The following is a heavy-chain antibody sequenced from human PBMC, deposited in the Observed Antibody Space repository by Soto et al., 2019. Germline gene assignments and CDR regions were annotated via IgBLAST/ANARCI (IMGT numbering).Heavy chain of an antibody. CDR2: IYPADSDA. CDR3: ARRGGDSSGYYAGVAFDI. Sequence: GESLKISCKGSEYRFTGYWIAWVRQMPGKGLEWMGIIYPADSDARYSPSFQGQVTISADRSISTAYLQWSSLKASDTAMYYCARRGGDSSGYYAGVAFDIWGQGTMVTVSS. V-gene: IGHV5-51*01. CDR1: EYRFTGYW. J-gene: IGHJ3*02. D-gene: IGHD3-22*01.